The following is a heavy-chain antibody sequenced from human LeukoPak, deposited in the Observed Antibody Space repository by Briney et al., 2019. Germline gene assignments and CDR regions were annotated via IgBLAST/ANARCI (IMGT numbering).Heavy chain of an antibody. CDR3: ASNGHNDFWSGYFPVY. D-gene: IGHD3-3*01. J-gene: IGHJ4*02. V-gene: IGHV3-30*02. Sequence: GGSLRLSCAASGFTFSSYGMHWVRQAPGKGLEWVAFTRYDGSNKYYADSVKGRFTISRDNSKNTLYLQMNSLRAEDTAVYYCASNGHNDFWSGYFPVYWGQGTLVTVSS. CDR1: GFTFSSYG. CDR2: TRYDGSNK.